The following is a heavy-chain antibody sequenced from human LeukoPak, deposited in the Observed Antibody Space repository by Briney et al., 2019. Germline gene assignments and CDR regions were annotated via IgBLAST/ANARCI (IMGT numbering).Heavy chain of an antibody. Sequence: GGSLRLSCKGSGYSFTNYWIGWVRQMPGKGLEWMGIIYPGDSDSRNSPSFQAQVSISADKSINTAYLQWSSLKASDTAMYYCARLSVIAADGTHYFDYWGQGTLVTVSP. V-gene: IGHV5-51*01. CDR3: ARLSVIAADGTHYFDY. CDR1: GYSFTNYW. CDR2: IYPGDSDS. J-gene: IGHJ4*02. D-gene: IGHD6-13*01.